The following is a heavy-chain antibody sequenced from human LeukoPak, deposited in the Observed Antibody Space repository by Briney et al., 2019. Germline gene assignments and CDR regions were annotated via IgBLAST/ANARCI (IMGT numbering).Heavy chain of an antibody. V-gene: IGHV1-2*02. Sequence: ASVKVSCKASGYTFTGYYMHWLRQAPGQGLEWMGWMNPNSGGTNYAQKFQGRVTMTRDTSISTAYMELSRLRSDDTAVYYCARTPRGGYCSSTSCRHFDYWGQGTLVTVSS. CDR3: ARTPRGGYCSSTSCRHFDY. CDR1: GYTFTGYY. D-gene: IGHD2-2*01. CDR2: MNPNSGGT. J-gene: IGHJ4*02.